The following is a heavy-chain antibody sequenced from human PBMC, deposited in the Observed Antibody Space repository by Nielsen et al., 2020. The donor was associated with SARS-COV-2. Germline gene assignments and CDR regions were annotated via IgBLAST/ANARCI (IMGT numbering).Heavy chain of an antibody. CDR1: GFMFSTYA. Sequence: GESLKISCAASGFMFSTYAMSWVRQAPGKGLEWVSGITGSGGGTHSADSVEGRFTISRDNSKNTLYLQMNSLRAEDTAVYYCAKAFRSSDWVRAATDFWGQGTLVTVSS. D-gene: IGHD6-25*01. CDR3: AKAFRSSDWVRAATDF. J-gene: IGHJ4*02. V-gene: IGHV3-23*01. CDR2: ITGSGGGT.